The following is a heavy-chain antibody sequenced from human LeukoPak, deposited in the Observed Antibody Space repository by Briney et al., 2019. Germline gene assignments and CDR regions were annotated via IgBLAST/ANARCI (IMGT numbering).Heavy chain of an antibody. D-gene: IGHD3-3*01. CDR3: AKDPGLEWLQYYFDY. CDR1: GFHFSDYY. Sequence: GGSLRLSCAASGFHFSDYYMSWIRQAPGKGLEWVAVISYDGSNKYCADSVKGRFTISRDNSKNTLYLQMNSLRAEDTAVYYCAKDPGLEWLQYYFDYWGQGTLVTVSS. J-gene: IGHJ4*02. V-gene: IGHV3-30*18. CDR2: ISYDGSNK.